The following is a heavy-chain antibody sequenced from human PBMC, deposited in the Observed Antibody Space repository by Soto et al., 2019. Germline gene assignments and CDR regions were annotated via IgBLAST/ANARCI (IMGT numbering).Heavy chain of an antibody. V-gene: IGHV3-48*02. D-gene: IGHD3-22*01. CDR2: ISSSGTTI. Sequence: EVQLVESGGGLVQPGGSLRLSCASSGFPFSAFSMNWVRQAPGKGLEWVAYISSSGTTIYYADSVKGRFAISRDNAKTSLYLQMDSLRDEDTAVYYCGREGGRHCIHSRCFNAFDIWGQGTTVTVSS. J-gene: IGHJ3*02. CDR3: GREGGRHCIHSRCFNAFDI. CDR1: GFPFSAFS.